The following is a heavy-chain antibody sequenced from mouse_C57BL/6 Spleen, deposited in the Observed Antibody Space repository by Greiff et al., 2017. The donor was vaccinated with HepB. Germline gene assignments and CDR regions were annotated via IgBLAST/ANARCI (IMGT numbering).Heavy chain of an antibody. CDR3: ARHYDYDVRFDY. J-gene: IGHJ2*01. D-gene: IGHD2-4*01. Sequence: EVQVVESGGDLVKPGGSLKLSCAASGFTFSSYGMSWVRQTPDKRLEWVATISSGGSYTYYPDSVKGRFTISRDNAKNTLYLQMSSLKSEVTAMYYCARHYDYDVRFDYWGQGTTLTVSS. V-gene: IGHV5-6*01. CDR1: GFTFSSYG. CDR2: ISSGGSYT.